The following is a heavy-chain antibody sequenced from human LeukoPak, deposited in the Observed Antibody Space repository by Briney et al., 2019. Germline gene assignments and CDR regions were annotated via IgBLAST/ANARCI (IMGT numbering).Heavy chain of an antibody. Sequence: ASVKVSCKASGYTFTSYGISWVRQAPGQGLEWMGWISAYNGNTNYAQKLQGRVTMTTDTSTSTAYMELRSLRSDDTAVYYCAKDFSDGSGSYYNHFDYWGQGTLVTVSS. V-gene: IGHV1-18*01. J-gene: IGHJ4*02. CDR2: ISAYNGNT. D-gene: IGHD3-10*01. CDR3: AKDFSDGSGSYYNHFDY. CDR1: GYTFTSYG.